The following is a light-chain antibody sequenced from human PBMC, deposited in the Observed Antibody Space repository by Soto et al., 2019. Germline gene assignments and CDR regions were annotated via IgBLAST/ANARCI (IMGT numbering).Light chain of an antibody. V-gene: IGLV2-14*01. CDR3: SSYSGSSTVV. J-gene: IGLJ2*01. Sequence: QSALTQPASVSGSPGQSITISCTGTSSDVGGYNYVSWYQQHPGEAPKLMIYDVSNRPSGVSNRFSGSKSGNTASLTISGRQAEDEADYYCSSYSGSSTVVFGGGTKVTVL. CDR1: SSDVGGYNY. CDR2: DVS.